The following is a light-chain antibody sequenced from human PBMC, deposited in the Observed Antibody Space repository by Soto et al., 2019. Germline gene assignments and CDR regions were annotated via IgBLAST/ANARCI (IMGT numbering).Light chain of an antibody. V-gene: IGKV3-11*01. Sequence: EIVLTQSPATLSLSPGERATLSCRASQSVNNYLAWYQQKPGQAPSLLIYDASNRATGIPARFSGSGSGTDFTLTISILEPEDFAIYYCQQRNRWPPIFTFGPGTRVDIK. CDR2: DAS. CDR1: QSVNNY. CDR3: QQRNRWPPIFT. J-gene: IGKJ3*01.